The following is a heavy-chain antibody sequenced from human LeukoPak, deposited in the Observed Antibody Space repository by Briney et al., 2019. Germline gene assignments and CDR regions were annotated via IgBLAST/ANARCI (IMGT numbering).Heavy chain of an antibody. V-gene: IGHV3-21*01. D-gene: IGHD3-10*01. CDR3: ARVEAVYYYGSASPYSPY. Sequence: GGSLRLSCAASGFTFSSYSMNWVRQAPGKGLEWVSSISSSSSYIYYADSVKGRFTISRDNAKNSLYLQMNSLRAEDTAVYYCARVEAVYYYGSASPYSPYWGQGTLVTVSS. J-gene: IGHJ4*02. CDR2: ISSSSSYI. CDR1: GFTFSSYS.